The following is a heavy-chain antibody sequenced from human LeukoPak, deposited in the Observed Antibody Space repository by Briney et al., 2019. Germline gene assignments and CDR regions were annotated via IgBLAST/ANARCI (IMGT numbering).Heavy chain of an antibody. J-gene: IGHJ3*02. D-gene: IGHD2-2*01. CDR3: AREPSILSSTSCCYDAFDI. Sequence: SETLSLTCAVYGGSFSGYYWSWIRQPPGKRLEWIGEINHSGSTNYNPSLKSRVTISVDTSKNQFSLKLSSVTAADTAVYYCAREPSILSSTSCCYDAFDIWGQGTMVTVSS. V-gene: IGHV4-34*01. CDR2: INHSGST. CDR1: GGSFSGYY.